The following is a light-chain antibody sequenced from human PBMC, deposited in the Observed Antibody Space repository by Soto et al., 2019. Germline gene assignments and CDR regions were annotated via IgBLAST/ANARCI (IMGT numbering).Light chain of an antibody. CDR3: QQSYSTPPT. CDR1: QSISSY. V-gene: IGKV1-39*01. Sequence: DIQMTQSPSSLSSSVGDRVTLTCRASQSISSYLNWYKQKPGKAPKLLSYAASSLQSGVPSRVSGSGSGTDFTLTISSLKPEDFETYYCQQSYSTPPTFGGGTKVDIK. J-gene: IGKJ4*01. CDR2: AAS.